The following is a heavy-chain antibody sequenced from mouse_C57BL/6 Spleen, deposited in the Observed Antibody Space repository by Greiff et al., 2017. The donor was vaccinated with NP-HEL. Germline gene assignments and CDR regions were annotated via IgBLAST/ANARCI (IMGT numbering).Heavy chain of an antibody. CDR1: GYSITSGYD. CDR3: ARGGSSYGPFAY. CDR2: ISYSGST. J-gene: IGHJ3*01. V-gene: IGHV3-1*01. Sequence: EVKLMESGPGMVKPSQSLSLTCTVTGYSITSGYDWHWIRHFPGNKLEWMGYISYSGSTNYNPSLKSRISITHDTSKNHFFLKLNSVTTEDTATYYCARGGSSYGPFAYWGQGTLVTVSA. D-gene: IGHD1-1*01.